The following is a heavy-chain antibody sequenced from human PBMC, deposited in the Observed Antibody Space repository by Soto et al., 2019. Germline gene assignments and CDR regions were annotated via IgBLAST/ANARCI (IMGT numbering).Heavy chain of an antibody. Sequence: QVQLVESGGGVVQPGRSLRLSCAASGFTFSSYAMHWVRQAPGKGLEWVAVISYDGSNKYYADYVKGRFTISRDNSKNTLYLQMNSLRAEDTAVYYCARARLRLGELSSAFDYWGQGTLVTVSS. CDR2: ISYDGSNK. V-gene: IGHV3-30-3*01. J-gene: IGHJ4*02. D-gene: IGHD3-16*02. CDR3: ARARLRLGELSSAFDY. CDR1: GFTFSSYA.